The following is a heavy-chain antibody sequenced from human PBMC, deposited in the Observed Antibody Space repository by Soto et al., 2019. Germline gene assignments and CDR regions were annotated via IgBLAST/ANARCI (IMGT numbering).Heavy chain of an antibody. D-gene: IGHD3-3*01. CDR1: GFTFSSYS. Sequence: EVQLVESGGGLVKPGGSLRLSCAASGFTFSSYSMNWVRQAPGKGLEWVSSISSSSSYIYYADSVKGRFTISRDNAKNSLYLQMNSLRAEDTAVYYCARDSSTNYDFWSGYPESLDLWGRGTLVTVSS. J-gene: IGHJ2*01. V-gene: IGHV3-21*01. CDR2: ISSSSSYI. CDR3: ARDSSTNYDFWSGYPESLDL.